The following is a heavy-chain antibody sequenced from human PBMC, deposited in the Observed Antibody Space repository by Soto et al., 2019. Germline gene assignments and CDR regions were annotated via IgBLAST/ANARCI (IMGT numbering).Heavy chain of an antibody. J-gene: IGHJ4*02. CDR3: ARGPAYIDGWRTFDL. CDR1: DDSFRGAEYY. Sequence: SETLSLTCTVSDDSFRGAEYYFSCIRQPLGKGPEWIGYTYYNGDTKYNPALRSRVTMSEDTSKNQFSLRLSSVTAADTAVYFCARGPAYIDGWRTFDLWGRGILVTVSS. V-gene: IGHV4-61*08. CDR2: TYYNGDT. D-gene: IGHD6-19*01.